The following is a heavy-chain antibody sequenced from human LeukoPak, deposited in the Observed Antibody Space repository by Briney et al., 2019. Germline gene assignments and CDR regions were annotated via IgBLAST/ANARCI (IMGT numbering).Heavy chain of an antibody. D-gene: IGHD4-23*01. CDR1: GFTFSSYA. J-gene: IGHJ6*03. V-gene: IGHV3-30*04. CDR2: ISYDGSNK. CDR3: ARNSLYYYYYYMDV. Sequence: GGSLRLSCAASGFTFSSYAMHWVRQAPGKGLEWVAVISYDGSNKYYADSVKGRFTISRDNSKNTLYLQMNSLRAEDTAVYYCARNSLYYYYYYMDVWGKGTTVTVSS.